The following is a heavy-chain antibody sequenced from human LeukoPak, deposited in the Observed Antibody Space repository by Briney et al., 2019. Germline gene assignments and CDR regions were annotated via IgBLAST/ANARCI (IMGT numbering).Heavy chain of an antibody. J-gene: IGHJ4*02. CDR1: GFTFSSYA. V-gene: IGHV3-23*01. D-gene: IGHD5-12*01. CDR2: ITGSGGRT. Sequence: GGSLRLSCAASGFTFSSYAVNWVRQAPGKGLEWVSAITGSGGRTYYADSVKGRFTISRDNSKNTLYLQMNSLRAEDTAVYYCARGPSGYHNTGGQGTLVTVSS. CDR3: ARGPSGYHNT.